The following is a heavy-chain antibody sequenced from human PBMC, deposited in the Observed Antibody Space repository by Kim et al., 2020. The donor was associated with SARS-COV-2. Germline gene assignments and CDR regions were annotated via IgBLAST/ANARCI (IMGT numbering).Heavy chain of an antibody. CDR2: ISRDSGHI. CDR1: GFTFSDYA. J-gene: IGHJ4*01. CDR3: AEDIGPGVGVIVY. V-gene: IGHV3-9*01. D-gene: IGHD2-21*01. Sequence: GGSLRLSCETSGFTFSDYAMHWVRQSPAKGLEWVSGISRDSGHIEYGDYVKGRFTISRDNPKKSPSLQRDSRRLEDTACIYCAEDIGPGVGVIVYWV.